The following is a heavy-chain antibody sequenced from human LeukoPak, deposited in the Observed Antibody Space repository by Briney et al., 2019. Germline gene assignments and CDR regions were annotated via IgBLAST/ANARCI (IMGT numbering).Heavy chain of an antibody. CDR2: IYHSGST. Sequence: SETLSLTCAVSGGSISSSNWWSWVRQPPGKGLEWIGEIYHSGSTNYNPSLKSRVTISVDKSKNQFSLKLSSVTAADTAVYYCARHRSWGSHYYYYMDVWDKGATVTVSS. D-gene: IGHD7-27*01. V-gene: IGHV4-4*02. CDR3: ARHRSWGSHYYYYMDV. CDR1: GGSISSSNW. J-gene: IGHJ6*03.